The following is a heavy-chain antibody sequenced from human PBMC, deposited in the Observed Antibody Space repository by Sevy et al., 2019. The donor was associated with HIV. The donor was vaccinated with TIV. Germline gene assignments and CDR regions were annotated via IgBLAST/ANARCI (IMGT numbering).Heavy chain of an antibody. Sequence: GGSLRLSCAASGFTFNNAWMNWVRQAPGKGLEWVGRIKSKTDGGTTDYAAPVKGRFTISRDDSKNTLYLQMNSLKTEDTAVHYCTTDPAGALRYFDWLLSEDAFDIWGQGTMVTVSS. CDR3: TTDPAGALRYFDWLLSEDAFDI. J-gene: IGHJ3*02. V-gene: IGHV3-15*07. D-gene: IGHD3-9*01. CDR2: IKSKTDGGTT. CDR1: GFTFNNAW.